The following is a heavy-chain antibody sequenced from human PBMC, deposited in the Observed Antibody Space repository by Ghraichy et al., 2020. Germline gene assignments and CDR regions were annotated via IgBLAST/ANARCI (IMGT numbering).Heavy chain of an antibody. J-gene: IGHJ6*02. Sequence: LSLTCAASGFTFDDYAMHWVRQAPGKGLEWVSGISWNSGSIGYADSVKGRFTISRDNAKNSLYLQMNSLRAEDTALYYCAKDIYSSSSFYYYYGMDVWGQGTTVTVSS. CDR2: ISWNSGSI. V-gene: IGHV3-9*01. CDR3: AKDIYSSSSFYYYYGMDV. D-gene: IGHD6-6*01. CDR1: GFTFDDYA.